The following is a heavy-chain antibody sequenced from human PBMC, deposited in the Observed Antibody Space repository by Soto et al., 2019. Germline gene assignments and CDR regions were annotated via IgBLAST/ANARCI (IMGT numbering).Heavy chain of an antibody. D-gene: IGHD3-10*01. J-gene: IGHJ2*01. CDR1: GFTFSSHG. Sequence: QVQLVESGGGVVQPGRSLRLSCAASGFTFSSHGIHWVRQAPGKGLEWVAVIWNDGSNKYYVDSVKGRFTISRDNSNNTRYLQMNSLRVEDTAVYYCARDAGSGIWYFDLWGRGTLVTVSS. V-gene: IGHV3-33*01. CDR2: IWNDGSNK. CDR3: ARDAGSGIWYFDL.